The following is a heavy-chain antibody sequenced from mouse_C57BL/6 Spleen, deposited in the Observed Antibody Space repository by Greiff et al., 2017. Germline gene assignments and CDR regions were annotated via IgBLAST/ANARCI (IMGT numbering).Heavy chain of an antibody. CDR3: ARYYGYDDYYAMDY. D-gene: IGHD2-2*01. J-gene: IGHJ4*01. CDR2: IDPSDSAT. Sequence: QVQLQQPGAELVRPGSSVKLSCKASGYTFTSYWMHWVKQRPIQGLEWIGNIDPSDSATHYNQKFKDKATLTVDKSSSTAYMQLSSLTSEDSAVYYCARYYGYDDYYAMDYWGQGTSVTVSS. CDR1: GYTFTSYW. V-gene: IGHV1-52*01.